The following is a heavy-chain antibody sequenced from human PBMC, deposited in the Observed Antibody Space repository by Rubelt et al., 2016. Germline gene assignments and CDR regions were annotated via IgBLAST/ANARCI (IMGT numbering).Heavy chain of an antibody. Sequence: QVQLQESGPGLVKPSETLSLTCTVSGGSISNYYWSWIRQPPGKGLEWIGYISYSGSTNYNPSLKSRLPISVDTSKNQFSRKLSSVTAADTAVYYCAASTARLTTDFDYWGQGTLVTVSS. CDR3: AASTARLTTDFDY. CDR1: GGSISNYY. V-gene: IGHV4-59*08. J-gene: IGHJ4*02. CDR2: ISYSGST. D-gene: IGHD1-14*01.